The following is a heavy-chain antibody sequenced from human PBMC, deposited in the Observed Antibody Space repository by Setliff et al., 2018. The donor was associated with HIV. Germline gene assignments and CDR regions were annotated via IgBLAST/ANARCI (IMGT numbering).Heavy chain of an antibody. J-gene: IGHJ3*02. V-gene: IGHV4-39*07. D-gene: IGHD2-15*01. CDR1: GGSISNSRYY. CDR2: IYYSGST. CDR3: ARMRGVVVVAAILIPAADAFDI. Sequence: PSETLSLTCTVSGGSISNSRYYWSWIRQPPGKGLEWIGSIYYSGSTYYNPSLKSRVTMSSDTSKNQFSLRVTSVTAADTALYYCARMRGVVVVAAILIPAADAFDIWGQGTRVTVS.